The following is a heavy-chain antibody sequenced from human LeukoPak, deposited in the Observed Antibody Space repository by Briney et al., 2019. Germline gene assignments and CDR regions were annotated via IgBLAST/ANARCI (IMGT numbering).Heavy chain of an antibody. J-gene: IGHJ4*02. Sequence: PGGSLRLSCADSGFTFSSYALSWVRQAPGKGLEWVSAISASGGSTYYADSVKGRFTISRDKSRNTLYLQMNSLRAEDTAVYYCAARGSGYDYYWGQGTLVTVSS. V-gene: IGHV3-23*01. CDR3: AARGSGYDYY. CDR2: ISASGGST. CDR1: GFTFSSYA. D-gene: IGHD5-12*01.